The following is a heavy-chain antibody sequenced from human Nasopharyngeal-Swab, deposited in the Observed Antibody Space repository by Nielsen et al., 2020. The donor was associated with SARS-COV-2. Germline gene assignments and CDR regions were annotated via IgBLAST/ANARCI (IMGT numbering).Heavy chain of an antibody. J-gene: IGHJ6*03. CDR3: ARGISLYYYYYYTDV. CDR1: GYTFTSYD. CDR2: MNPNSGNT. Sequence: ASVKVSCKASGYTFTSYDINWVRQATGQGLEWMGWMNPNSGNTGYAQKFQGRVTMTRNTSISTAYMELSSLRSEDTAVYYCARGISLYYYYYYTDVWGKGTTVTVSS. V-gene: IGHV1-8*01. D-gene: IGHD3-3*02.